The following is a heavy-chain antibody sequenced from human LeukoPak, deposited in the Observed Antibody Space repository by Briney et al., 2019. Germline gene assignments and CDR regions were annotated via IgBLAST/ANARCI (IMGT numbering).Heavy chain of an antibody. D-gene: IGHD3-10*01. CDR2: TYYRSRWIN. Sequence: SQTLSLTCAISGDSVSSNSVAWNWIRQSPSRGLEWLGRTYYRSRWINDYAVSVKSRITINPDTSKNQFSLQLTSVTPEDTAVYYCARERGDLLGYWGQGTLVTVSS. V-gene: IGHV6-1*01. CDR3: ARERGDLLGY. J-gene: IGHJ4*02. CDR1: GDSVSSNSVA.